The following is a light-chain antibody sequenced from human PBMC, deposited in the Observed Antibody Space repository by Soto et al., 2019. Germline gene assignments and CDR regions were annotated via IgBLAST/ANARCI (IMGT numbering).Light chain of an antibody. CDR1: QSISSSF. V-gene: IGKV3-20*01. CDR2: GAS. CDR3: QQYDNSPIT. J-gene: IGKJ5*01. Sequence: EILWTQSPCILSVSPGERASLSCGASQSISSSFLAWYQQKPGQAPRLLIYGASSRATGIPDRFSGTGSETEFTLTISRLQPEDFEVYYCQQYDNSPITFGQGTRLEI.